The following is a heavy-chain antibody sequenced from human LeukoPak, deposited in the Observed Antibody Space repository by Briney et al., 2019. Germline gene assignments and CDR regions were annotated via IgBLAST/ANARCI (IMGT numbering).Heavy chain of an antibody. CDR3: ARYFASGSYYKLPH. D-gene: IGHD3-10*01. J-gene: IGHJ1*01. V-gene: IGHV3-23*01. CDR2: ISGSGAYT. CDR1: GFTFSSYA. Sequence: GGSLRLSCAASGFTFSSYAMSWVRQAPGKGLEWVSTISGSGAYTYYADSVKGRFAISRDNSKNTLYLQMNSLRAEDTAVYYCARYFASGSYYKLPHWGQGTLVTVSS.